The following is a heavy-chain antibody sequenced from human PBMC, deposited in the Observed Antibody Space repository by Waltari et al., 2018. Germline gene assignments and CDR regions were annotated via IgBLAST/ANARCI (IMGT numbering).Heavy chain of an antibody. D-gene: IGHD3-16*01. J-gene: IGHJ4*02. V-gene: IGHV3-30*18. CDR1: GFTFSRYG. CDR3: AKDVYLGGSDY. CDR2: ISYDGSNK. Sequence: QVQLVASGGGVVQPGRSLRLSCSASGFTFSRYGMHWVRQAPGKGLEWVAVISYDGSNKYYADSVKGRFTISRDNSKNTLYLQMNSLRAEDTAVYYCAKDVYLGGSDYWGQGTLVTVSS.